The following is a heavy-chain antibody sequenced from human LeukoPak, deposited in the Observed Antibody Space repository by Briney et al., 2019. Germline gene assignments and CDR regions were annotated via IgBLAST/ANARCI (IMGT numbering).Heavy chain of an antibody. J-gene: IGHJ4*02. V-gene: IGHV4-4*07. Sequence: PETLSLTCTVSGGSISSYYWSWIRQPAGKGLEWIGRIYTSGSTNYNASLKSRVSMSVDTSKNQFSLKLSSVTAADTAVFYCARENSGSYREFDYWGQGTLVTVSS. CDR3: ARENSGSYREFDY. D-gene: IGHD1-26*01. CDR1: GGSISSYY. CDR2: IYTSGST.